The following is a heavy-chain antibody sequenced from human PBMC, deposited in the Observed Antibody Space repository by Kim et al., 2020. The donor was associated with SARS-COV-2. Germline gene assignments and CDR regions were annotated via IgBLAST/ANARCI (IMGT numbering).Heavy chain of an antibody. Sequence: SETLSLTCTVSGGSISSYYWSWIRQPPGKGLEWIGYIYYSGSTNYNPSLKSRVTISVDTSKNQFSLKLGSVTAADTAVYYCTRIAAASGWFDPWGQGTLVTVSS. CDR1: GGSISSYY. CDR2: IYYSGST. CDR3: TRIAAASGWFDP. D-gene: IGHD6-13*01. J-gene: IGHJ5*02. V-gene: IGHV4-59*13.